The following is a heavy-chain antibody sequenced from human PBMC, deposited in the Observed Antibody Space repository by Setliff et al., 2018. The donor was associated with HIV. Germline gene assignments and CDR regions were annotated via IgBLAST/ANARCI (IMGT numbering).Heavy chain of an antibody. CDR3: ASRDTSRYFDDY. CDR1: GDSLSSGGHY. V-gene: IGHV4-30-4*08. J-gene: IGHJ4*02. Sequence: SETLSLTCSVSGDSLSSGGHYWSWIRQSPGKGLEWIGYIHYSGSTYCNPSLKSRVSISTDTSKNQFSLKLTSVTAADTAVYYCASRDTSRYFDDYWGQGTLVTVS. D-gene: IGHD3-22*01. CDR2: IHYSGST.